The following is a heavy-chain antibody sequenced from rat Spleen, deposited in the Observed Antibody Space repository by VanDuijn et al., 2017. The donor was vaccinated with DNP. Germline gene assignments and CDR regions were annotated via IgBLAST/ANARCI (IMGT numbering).Heavy chain of an antibody. D-gene: IGHD1-10*01. J-gene: IGHJ3*01. Sequence: EVQLVESGGGLVQPGRSLKLSCVASGFTFNNYWMTWIRQVPGKGLEWVASISYEGRHTYYGDSVTGQFTISRDNAQSTLYLQMNSLRSEDMATYYCARPYYNSYGGFAYWGQGTLVTVSS. CDR2: ISYEGRHT. CDR3: ARPYYNSYGGFAY. V-gene: IGHV5-31*01. CDR1: GFTFNNYW.